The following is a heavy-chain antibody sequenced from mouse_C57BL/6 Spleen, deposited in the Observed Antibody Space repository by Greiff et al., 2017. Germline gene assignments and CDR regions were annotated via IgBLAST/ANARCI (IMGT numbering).Heavy chain of an antibody. CDR1: GYTFTSYW. J-gene: IGHJ3*01. Sequence: QVQLQQPGAELVKPGASVKLSCKASGYTFTSYWMHWVKQRPGQGLEWIGMIHPNSGSTNYNEKFKSKATLTVDKSSSQAYMQRSSLTAEDSAVYYCARPYESAYWGQGTLGTVSA. CDR3: ARPYESAY. D-gene: IGHD2-3*01. V-gene: IGHV1-64*01. CDR2: IHPNSGST.